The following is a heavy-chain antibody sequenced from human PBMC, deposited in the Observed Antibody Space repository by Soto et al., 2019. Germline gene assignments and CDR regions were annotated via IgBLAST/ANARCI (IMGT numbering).Heavy chain of an antibody. Sequence: ASVKVSCKASGYTFTGYYMHWVRQAPGQGLEWMGWINPNSGGTNYAQKFQGWATMTRDTSISTAYMELSRLRSDDTAVYYCARESSKPGKWFSPWGQGTLVTVSS. CDR2: INPNSGGT. V-gene: IGHV1-2*04. D-gene: IGHD6-13*01. CDR1: GYTFTGYY. CDR3: ARESSKPGKWFSP. J-gene: IGHJ5*01.